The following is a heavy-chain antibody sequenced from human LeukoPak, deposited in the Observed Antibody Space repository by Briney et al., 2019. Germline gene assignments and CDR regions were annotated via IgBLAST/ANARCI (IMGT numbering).Heavy chain of an antibody. V-gene: IGHV1-58*01. CDR1: GFTFTSSA. CDR3: AATHRSEYQLLYQDY. J-gene: IGHJ4*02. Sequence: SVKVSCKASGFTFTSSAVQWVRQARGQRLEWIGWIVVGSGNTNYAQKFQERVTITRDMSTSTAYMELSSLRSEDTAVYYCAATHRSEYQLLYQDYWGQGTLVTVSS. CDR2: IVVGSGNT. D-gene: IGHD2-2*02.